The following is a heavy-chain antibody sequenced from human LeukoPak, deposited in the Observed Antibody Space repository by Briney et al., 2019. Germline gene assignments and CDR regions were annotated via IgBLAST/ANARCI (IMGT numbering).Heavy chain of an antibody. V-gene: IGHV3-21*05. Sequence: GGSLRLSCAASGFTFSSYSMNWVRQAPGKGLEWVSYISSSSSYTNYADSVKGRFTISRDNAKNSLYLQTNSLRAEDTAVYYCARELYDYVWGSYRLRPSYFDYWGQGTLVTVSS. CDR2: ISSSSSYT. J-gene: IGHJ4*02. CDR3: ARELYDYVWGSYRLRPSYFDY. CDR1: GFTFSSYS. D-gene: IGHD3-16*02.